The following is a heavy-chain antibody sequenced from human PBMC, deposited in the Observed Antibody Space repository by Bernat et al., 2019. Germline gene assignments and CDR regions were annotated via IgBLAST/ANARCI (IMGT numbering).Heavy chain of an antibody. V-gene: IGHV3-74*01. J-gene: IGHJ6*03. Sequence: EVQLVESGGGLVQPGGSLRLSCAASGFTFSSYWMHWVRQAPGKGLVWVSRINSDGSSTSYADSVKGRFTISRDNSKNTLFLQMNSLRAEDTAVYYCARGSGQCYYYMDVWGKGTTVTVSS. CDR1: GFTFSSYW. CDR2: INSDGSST. D-gene: IGHD6-19*01. CDR3: ARGSGQCYYYMDV.